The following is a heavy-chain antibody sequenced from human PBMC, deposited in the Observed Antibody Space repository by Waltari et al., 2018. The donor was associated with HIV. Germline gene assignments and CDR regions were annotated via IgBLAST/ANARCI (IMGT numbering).Heavy chain of an antibody. CDR1: GASISRGDYY. Sequence: QVQLQESGPGLVKPSQTLSLSCTVSGASISRGDYYWSWIRQHPGKGLEWIGYIYYSGYTHYSPSLQSRVTISVDTSKNHFSPNLSSVTAADTAVYYCARDKYGGHWFDPWGQGTLVTVSS. V-gene: IGHV4-31*03. CDR3: ARDKYGGHWFDP. D-gene: IGHD4-17*01. CDR2: IYYSGYT. J-gene: IGHJ5*02.